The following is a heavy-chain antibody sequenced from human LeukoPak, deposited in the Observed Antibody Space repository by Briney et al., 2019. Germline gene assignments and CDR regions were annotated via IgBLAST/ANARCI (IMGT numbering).Heavy chain of an antibody. D-gene: IGHD6-19*01. Sequence: ASVKVSCKASGYTFTSYGISWVRQAPGQGLEWMGWISAYNGNTNYAQKLQGRVTMTTDTSTSTAYMELRSLRSDDTAVYYCARHLEQWLSADRAFDIWGQGTMVTVSS. CDR2: ISAYNGNT. V-gene: IGHV1-18*01. CDR1: GYTFTSYG. CDR3: ARHLEQWLSADRAFDI. J-gene: IGHJ3*02.